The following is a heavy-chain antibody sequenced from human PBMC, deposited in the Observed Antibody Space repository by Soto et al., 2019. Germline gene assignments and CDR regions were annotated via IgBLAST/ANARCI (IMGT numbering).Heavy chain of an antibody. Sequence: SETLSLTCTVSGGSISSYYWSWIRQPPGKGLEWIGSIYYSGSTNYNPSLKSRVTISVGTSKNQFSLKLSSVTAADTAVYYCASTAGTISRYYYYYMDVWGKGTTVTVSS. CDR3: ASTAGTISRYYYYYMDV. D-gene: IGHD3-3*01. J-gene: IGHJ6*03. CDR1: GGSISSYY. V-gene: IGHV4-59*01. CDR2: IYYSGST.